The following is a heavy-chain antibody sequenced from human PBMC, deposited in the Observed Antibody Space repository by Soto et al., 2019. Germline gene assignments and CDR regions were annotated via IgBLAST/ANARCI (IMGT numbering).Heavy chain of an antibody. J-gene: IGHJ4*02. CDR3: ARDEGIAVAGLFDY. CDR2: IIPIFGTA. D-gene: IGHD6-19*01. CDR1: GGTFSNYA. V-gene: IGHV1-69*12. Sequence: QVQLVQSGAEVKKPGYSVKVSCKASGGTFSNYAISWVRQAPGQGLEWMGGIIPIFGTANYAQKFQGRVTITADESTSTAYMELSSLRSEDTAVYYCARDEGIAVAGLFDYWGQGTLVTVSS.